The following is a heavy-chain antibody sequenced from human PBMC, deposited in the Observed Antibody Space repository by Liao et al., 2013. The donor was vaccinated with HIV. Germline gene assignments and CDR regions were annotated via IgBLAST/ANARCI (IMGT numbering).Heavy chain of an antibody. CDR2: INHSGST. J-gene: IGHJ4*02. CDR3: ARGRVSGLVLD. CDR1: GGSFSGYY. Sequence: QVQLQQWGAGLLKPSETLSLTCAVYGGSFSGYYWSWIRQPPGKGLEWIGEINHSGSTNYNPSLKSRVTISVDTSKNQFSLKLSFATAADTAVYYSARGRVSGLVLDWGQGTLVTVTS. V-gene: IGHV4-34*01. D-gene: IGHD6-19*01.